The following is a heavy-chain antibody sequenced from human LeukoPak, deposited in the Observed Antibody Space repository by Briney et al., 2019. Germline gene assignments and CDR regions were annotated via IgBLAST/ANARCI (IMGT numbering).Heavy chain of an antibody. Sequence: GGSLRLSCAASGFTFSSYSMNWVRQAPGQGLEWVSYISSSSSTIYYADSVKGRFTISRDNAKNSLYLQMNSLRDEDTAVYYCARGYCSSTSCLFDYWGQRILVTVSS. CDR3: ARGYCSSTSCLFDY. D-gene: IGHD2-2*01. J-gene: IGHJ4*02. CDR1: GFTFSSYS. CDR2: ISSSSSTI. V-gene: IGHV3-48*02.